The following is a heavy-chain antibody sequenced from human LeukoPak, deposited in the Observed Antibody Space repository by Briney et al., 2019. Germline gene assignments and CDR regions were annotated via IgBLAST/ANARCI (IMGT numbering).Heavy chain of an antibody. CDR3: ARDSYSYGYGGFDY. CDR2: IYSTGNT. D-gene: IGHD5-18*01. CDR1: GGSISSGDRY. J-gene: IGHJ4*02. V-gene: IGHV4-30-4*01. Sequence: SQTLSLTCTVSGGSISSGDRYWSWIRQSPGKGLEWIGYIYSTGNTYYNPSLKSRVIISVDTSKNQFSLELNSVTAADTAVYYCARDSYSYGYGGFDYWGQGILVTVSS.